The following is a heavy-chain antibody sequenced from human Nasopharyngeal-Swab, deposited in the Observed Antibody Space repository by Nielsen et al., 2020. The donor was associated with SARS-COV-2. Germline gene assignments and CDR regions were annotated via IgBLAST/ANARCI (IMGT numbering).Heavy chain of an antibody. CDR2: ITPSGGAT. J-gene: IGHJ5*02. D-gene: IGHD6-13*01. V-gene: IGHV1-46*01. Sequence: GGSLRLSCAASGFTFSSYGMHWVRQAPGQGLEWMGVITPSGGATNYARKFRGRVTMTRDPSTSTVYLDLSSLKSEDTAVYFCASEPGGMAAPGKHFDPWGQGTLVTVSS. CDR3: ASEPGGMAAPGKHFDP. CDR1: GFTFSSYG.